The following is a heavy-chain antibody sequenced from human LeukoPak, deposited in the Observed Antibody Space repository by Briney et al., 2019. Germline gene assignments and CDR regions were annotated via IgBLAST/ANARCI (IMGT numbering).Heavy chain of an antibody. V-gene: IGHV1-69*13. CDR1: GGTFSSDA. D-gene: IGHD3-10*01. CDR2: IIPSIGTI. CDR3: TRSRITMVRGVIRDYYYGMDV. J-gene: IGHJ6*02. Sequence: ASVKVSCKASGGTFSSDAISWVRQAPGQGLEGMGGIIPSIGTINYAQKFQGRVTITADDSTSTAYMDLSSLRAEDTAMYYCTRSRITMVRGVIRDYYYGMDVWGQGTTVTVSS.